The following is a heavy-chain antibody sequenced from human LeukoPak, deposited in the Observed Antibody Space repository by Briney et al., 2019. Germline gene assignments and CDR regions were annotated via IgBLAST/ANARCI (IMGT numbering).Heavy chain of an antibody. CDR2: IYYTGST. Sequence: SETLSLTCTVSGGSISSYYWSWIRQPPGKGLEWLGYIYYTGSTHYTPSLRTRVTISVDTSKNQFSLKLSSVTAADTAVYYCARDYGPSRGFDYWGQGTLVTVSS. V-gene: IGHV4-59*01. CDR3: ARDYGPSRGFDY. J-gene: IGHJ4*02. D-gene: IGHD3-10*01. CDR1: GGSISSYY.